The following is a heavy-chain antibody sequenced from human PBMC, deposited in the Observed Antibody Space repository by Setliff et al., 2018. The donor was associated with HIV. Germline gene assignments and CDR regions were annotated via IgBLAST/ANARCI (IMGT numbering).Heavy chain of an antibody. V-gene: IGHV4-61*02. CDR1: GGSINSANYY. Sequence: SETLSLTCTVSGGSINSANYYWSWIRLPAGKGLEWVGRIYASGNTSYNPSLKSRVRMSVDTSKNQFSLKLTSVTASDTAVYYCARGNNDLESFDYWGQGALVTVSS. D-gene: IGHD3-3*01. CDR2: IYASGNT. CDR3: ARGNNDLESFDY. J-gene: IGHJ4*02.